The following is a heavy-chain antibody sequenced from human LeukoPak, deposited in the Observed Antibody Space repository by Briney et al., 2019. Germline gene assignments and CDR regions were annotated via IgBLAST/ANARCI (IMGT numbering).Heavy chain of an antibody. V-gene: IGHV3-33*08. D-gene: IGHD2-8*01. CDR1: GFTFSSYS. Sequence: GGSLRLSCAASGFTFSSYSMHWARQVPGKGLEWVAVIWYDGSNEDYADSVKGRFTISRGNSKNTLYLQMNSLRAEDTAVYYCAREMAVWGQGALVTVSS. CDR2: IWYDGSNE. CDR3: AREMAV. J-gene: IGHJ4*02.